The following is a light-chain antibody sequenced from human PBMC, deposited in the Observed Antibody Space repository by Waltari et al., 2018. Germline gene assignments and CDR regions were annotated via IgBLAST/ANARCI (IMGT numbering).Light chain of an antibody. CDR3: QQSYITPQT. J-gene: IGKJ1*01. CDR2: AAS. Sequence: DIQMTQSPSSLSASVGDRVVITCRASQTISSFLNWYQHKAGQAPKLLIYAASSLQSGVPSRFSGSRSGTDLTLTISSLQPEDCATYYCQQSYITPQTFGQGTKVESK. CDR1: QTISSF. V-gene: IGKV1-39*01.